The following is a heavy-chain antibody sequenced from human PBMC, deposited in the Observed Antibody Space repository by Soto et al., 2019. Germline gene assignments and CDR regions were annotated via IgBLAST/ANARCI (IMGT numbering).Heavy chain of an antibody. J-gene: IGHJ4*02. CDR3: ARDRRERITIFGVVKKTPLFDY. V-gene: IGHV4-34*01. CDR1: GGSFSGYY. D-gene: IGHD3-3*01. CDR2: INHSGST. Sequence: SETLSLTCAVYGGSFSGYYWSWIRQPPGKGLEWIGEINHSGSTNYNPSLKSRVTISVDTSKNQFSLKLSSVTAADTAVYYCARDRRERITIFGVVKKTPLFDYWGQGTLVTSPQ.